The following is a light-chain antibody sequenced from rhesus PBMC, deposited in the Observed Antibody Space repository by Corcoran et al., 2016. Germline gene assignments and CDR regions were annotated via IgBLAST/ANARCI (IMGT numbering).Light chain of an antibody. V-gene: IGKV1-22*01. CDR3: LQYSSSPIFT. J-gene: IGKJ3*01. CDR2: KAS. Sequence: DIQMTQSPSSLSASVGDTVTITCRASQSISSWLDWYQQKPGKAPKLLIYKASSLQSGVPSRFSGSGSGTEFTLTISSQQPEDFAPYYCLQYSSSPIFTFGPGPNWISN. CDR1: QSISSW.